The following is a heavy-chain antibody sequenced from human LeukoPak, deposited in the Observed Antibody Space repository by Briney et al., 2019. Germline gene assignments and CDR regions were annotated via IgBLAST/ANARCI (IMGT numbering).Heavy chain of an antibody. Sequence: PSETLSLTCAVYGGSFSGYYWSWIRQPPGKGLEWIGEINHSGSTNYNPSLKSRVTISVDTSKNQFSLKLSSVTAADTAVYYCASSTSFVLEYDSVGGSYRSVPFDFWGQGSLVIVSS. CDR3: ASSTSFVLEYDSVGGSYRSVPFDF. CDR1: GGSFSGYY. CDR2: INHSGST. V-gene: IGHV4-34*01. D-gene: IGHD3-16*02. J-gene: IGHJ4*02.